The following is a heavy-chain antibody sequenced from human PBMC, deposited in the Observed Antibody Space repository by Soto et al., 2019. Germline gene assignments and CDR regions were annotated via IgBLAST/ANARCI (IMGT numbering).Heavy chain of an antibody. D-gene: IGHD2-15*01. CDR2: IYYSGST. J-gene: IGHJ5*02. CDR1: GGSVSSGSYY. V-gene: IGHV4-61*01. Sequence: PSETLSLTCTVSGGSVSSGSYYWSWIRQPPGKGLEWIGYIYYSGSTNYNPSLKSRVTISVETSKNQFSLKLSSVTAADTAVYYCARSRGYCSGGSCYSGGDNWFDPWGQGTLVTVSS. CDR3: ARSRGYCSGGSCYSGGDNWFDP.